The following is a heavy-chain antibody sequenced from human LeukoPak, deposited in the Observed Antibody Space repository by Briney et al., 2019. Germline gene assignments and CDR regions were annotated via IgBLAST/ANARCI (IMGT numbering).Heavy chain of an antibody. CDR3: ARARYDDAFDI. V-gene: IGHV1-18*01. D-gene: IGHD2-2*01. CDR2: ISAYNGNT. J-gene: IGHJ3*02. CDR1: GGTFSSYA. Sequence: ASVKVSCKASGGTFSSYAISWVRQAPGQGLEWMGWISAYNGNTNYAQKLQGRVTMTTDTSTSTAYMELRSLRSDDTAVYYCARARYDDAFDIWGQGTMVTVSS.